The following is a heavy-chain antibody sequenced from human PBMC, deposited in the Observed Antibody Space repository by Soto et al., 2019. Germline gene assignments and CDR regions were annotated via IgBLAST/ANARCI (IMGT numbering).Heavy chain of an antibody. D-gene: IGHD3-10*01. Sequence: ESGGGVVQPGRSLRLSCAASGFTFSSYARHWVRQAPGKGLEWVAVISYDGSNKYYADSVKGRFTISRDNSKNTLYLQMNSLRTEDTAVYYCARGRITMVRGDGYGMDVWGQGTTVTVSS. CDR1: GFTFSSYA. CDR2: ISYDGSNK. CDR3: ARGRITMVRGDGYGMDV. J-gene: IGHJ6*02. V-gene: IGHV3-30-3*01.